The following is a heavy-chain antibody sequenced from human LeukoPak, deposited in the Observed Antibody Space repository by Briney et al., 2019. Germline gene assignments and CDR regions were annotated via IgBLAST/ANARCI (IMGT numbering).Heavy chain of an antibody. CDR2: ISSSSSTI. V-gene: IGHV3-48*02. Sequence: GGSLRLSCAASGFTFSSYNMNWVRQAPGKGLEWVSYISSSSSTIYYADSVKGRFTISRDNAKNSPYLQMNSLRDEDTAVCYCARVSGSSPEYNWFDPWGQGTLVTVSS. CDR1: GFTFSSYN. CDR3: ARVSGSSPEYNWFDP. J-gene: IGHJ5*02. D-gene: IGHD6-6*01.